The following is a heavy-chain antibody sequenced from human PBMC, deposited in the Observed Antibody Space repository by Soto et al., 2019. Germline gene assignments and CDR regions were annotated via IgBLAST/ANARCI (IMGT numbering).Heavy chain of an antibody. CDR1: GGSISSGDYY. D-gene: IGHD2-2*01. CDR3: ARDRGRAGYQLLEYYYGMDV. J-gene: IGHJ6*02. V-gene: IGHV4-30-4*01. Sequence: SETLSLTCTVSGGSISSGDYYWSWIRQPPGKGLEWIGYIYYSGSTYYNPSLKSRVTISVDTSKNQFSLKLSSVTAADTAVYYCARDRGRAGYQLLEYYYGMDVWGQGTTVT. CDR2: IYYSGST.